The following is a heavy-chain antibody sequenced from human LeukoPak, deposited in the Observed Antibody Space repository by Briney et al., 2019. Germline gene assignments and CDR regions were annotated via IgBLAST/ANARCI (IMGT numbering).Heavy chain of an antibody. D-gene: IGHD1/OR15-1a*01. Sequence: GGSLRLSCAASGFSFRDYTMNWVRQAPGKGLEWLASISSSSSYIYFANSVRGRFTFSRDNAKNSLYLQMNSLRAEDTAVYYCAKDSPSRTATTEVPVDYWGQGTLVTVSS. J-gene: IGHJ4*02. CDR3: AKDSPSRTATTEVPVDY. CDR2: ISSSSSYI. V-gene: IGHV3-21*01. CDR1: GFSFRDYT.